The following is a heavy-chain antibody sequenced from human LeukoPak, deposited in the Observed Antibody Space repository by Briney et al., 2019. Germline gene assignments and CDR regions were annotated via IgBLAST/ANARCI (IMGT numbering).Heavy chain of an antibody. Sequence: PGGSLRLSCAASGFTFNYAWMSWVRQVPGKGLEWVGQTVSEIDGGTTDYATPVKGRFTISRDDSKSTLYLQMNSLKIEDTAVYYCTTDEDWNYARKDVWGQGATVIVSS. CDR2: TVSEIDGGTT. CDR1: GFTFNYAW. V-gene: IGHV3-15*04. D-gene: IGHD1-7*01. CDR3: TTDEDWNYARKDV. J-gene: IGHJ6*02.